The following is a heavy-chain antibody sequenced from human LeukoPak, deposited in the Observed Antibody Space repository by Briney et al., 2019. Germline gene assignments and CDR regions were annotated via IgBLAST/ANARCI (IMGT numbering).Heavy chain of an antibody. Sequence: SETLSLTCAVSGYSISSSNWWGWIRQPPGKGLEWIGYISYTGCTYYNPSLTSRVTTLVDTSKNQFSLKLTSVTAADTAVYYCARARYANAWYAFDIWGHGTMVTVSS. CDR3: ARARYANAWYAFDI. V-gene: IGHV4-28*03. D-gene: IGHD2-2*01. CDR1: GYSISSSNW. CDR2: ISYTGCT. J-gene: IGHJ3*02.